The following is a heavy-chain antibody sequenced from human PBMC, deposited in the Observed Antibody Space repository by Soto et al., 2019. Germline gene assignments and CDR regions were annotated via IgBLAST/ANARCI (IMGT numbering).Heavy chain of an antibody. CDR3: GREDHSSGRAGTFQR. CDR1: GFTFSNNP. CDR2: ISVDGDRQ. D-gene: IGHD3-22*01. J-gene: IGHJ1*01. Sequence: QVQLVESGGGVVQPGGSLRLSCAASGFTFSNNPMHWVRQAPGAGLEWVAAISVDGDRQHYANSVNGRFTISRDNSENTLFLQKSSLRTEDTAVFDCGREDHSSGRAGTFQRWGQGTLVTVSS. V-gene: IGHV3-30-3*01.